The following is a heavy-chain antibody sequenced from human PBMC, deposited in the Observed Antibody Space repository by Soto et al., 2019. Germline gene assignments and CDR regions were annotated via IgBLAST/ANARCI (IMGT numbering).Heavy chain of an antibody. CDR1: GFTFSSYS. V-gene: IGHV3-21*01. J-gene: IGHJ4*02. CDR2: ISSSSSYI. Sequence: GGSLRLSCAASGFTFSSYSMNWVRQAPGKGLEWVSSISSSSSYIYYADSVKGRFTISRDNAKNSLYLQMNSLRAEDTAVYYCARVRRDIVAAYYFDYWGQGTLVTVSS. D-gene: IGHD5-12*01. CDR3: ARVRRDIVAAYYFDY.